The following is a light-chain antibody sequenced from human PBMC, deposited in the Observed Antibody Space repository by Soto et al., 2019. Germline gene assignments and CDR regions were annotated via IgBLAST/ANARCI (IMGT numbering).Light chain of an antibody. CDR3: AAWEDSLNGVV. V-gene: IGLV1-44*01. CDR2: SNN. Sequence: QPVLTQPPSASGTPGQRVTISCSGSSSNIGSNTVNWYQQLPATAPKLLFYSNNQRTSEVPDRFSGSKSGTSASLAISGLQSEDEADYYCAAWEDSLNGVVFGGGTKVTVL. CDR1: SSNIGSNT. J-gene: IGLJ2*01.